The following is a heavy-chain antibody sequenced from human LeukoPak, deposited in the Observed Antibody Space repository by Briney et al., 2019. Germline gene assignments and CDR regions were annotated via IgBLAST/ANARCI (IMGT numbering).Heavy chain of an antibody. D-gene: IGHD2-15*01. Sequence: GGSLRLSCAASGFTFSSYAMHWVRQAPGKGLEWVAVISYDGSNKYYADSVKGRFTISRDNSKNTLYLQMNSLRAEDTAVYYCARFTTDCSGGSCYSPGCFDYWGQGTLVTVSS. CDR1: GFTFSSYA. V-gene: IGHV3-30-3*01. CDR3: ARFTTDCSGGSCYSPGCFDY. CDR2: ISYDGSNK. J-gene: IGHJ4*02.